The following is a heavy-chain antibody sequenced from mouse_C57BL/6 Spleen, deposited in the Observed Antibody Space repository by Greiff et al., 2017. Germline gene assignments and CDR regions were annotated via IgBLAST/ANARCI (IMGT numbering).Heavy chain of an antibody. V-gene: IGHV1-61*01. CDR2: IYPSDSET. D-gene: IGHD3-3*01. CDR3: SRSKRAHSFDY. J-gene: IGHJ2*02. CDR1: GYTFTSYG. Sequence: QVQLQQPGAELVRPGSSVKLSCKASGYTFTSYGMDWVRQRPGQGLEWIGNIYPSDSETHYNQKFKDKATLTVDNSSSTAYMQLSSLTSEDSAVYYCSRSKRAHSFDYWGQGTSLTVSS.